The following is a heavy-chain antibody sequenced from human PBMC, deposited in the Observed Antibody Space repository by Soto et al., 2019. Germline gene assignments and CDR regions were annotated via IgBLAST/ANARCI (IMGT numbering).Heavy chain of an antibody. Sequence: PGGSLKLSCAASGFTFSSYSMSWVRQAPGKGLEWVSAISGSGGSTYYADSVKGRFTISRDNSKNTLYLQMNSLRAEDTAVYYCAKDQRYYYGSGSSYFDYWGQGTLVTAPQ. V-gene: IGHV3-23*01. CDR1: GFTFSSYS. D-gene: IGHD3-10*01. CDR2: ISGSGGST. CDR3: AKDQRYYYGSGSSYFDY. J-gene: IGHJ4*02.